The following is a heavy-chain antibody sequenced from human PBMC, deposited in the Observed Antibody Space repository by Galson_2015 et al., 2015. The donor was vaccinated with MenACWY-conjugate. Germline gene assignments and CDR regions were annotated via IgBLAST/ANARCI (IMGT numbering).Heavy chain of an antibody. D-gene: IGHD2-2*01. V-gene: IGHV3-15*01. CDR3: TTVREGAMYYFDY. CDR2: IKSKIDGGTT. CDR1: GFTFSTAW. Sequence: SLRLSCAASGFTFSTAWMSWVRQAPGKGLEWVGRIKSKIDGGTTDYAAPVKGRFTISRDDSKNTLYLQMYSLKTEDTTVYYCTTVREGAMYYFDYWGQGTLVTVSS. J-gene: IGHJ4*02.